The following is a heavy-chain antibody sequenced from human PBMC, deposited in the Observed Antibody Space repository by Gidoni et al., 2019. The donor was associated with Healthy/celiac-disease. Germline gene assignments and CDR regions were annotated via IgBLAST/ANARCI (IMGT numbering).Heavy chain of an antibody. J-gene: IGHJ4*02. V-gene: IGHV4-34*01. CDR3: ARLHCYDSSGYVDY. CDR2: INHSGST. Sequence: VQLQQWGAGLLKPSETLSLTCAVYGGSFSGYYWSWIRQPPGKGRVWFGEINHSGSTNYYPSLKSRVTISVDTSKNQFSLKLSSVTAADTAVYYCARLHCYDSSGYVDYWGQGTLVTVSS. D-gene: IGHD3-22*01. CDR1: GGSFSGYY.